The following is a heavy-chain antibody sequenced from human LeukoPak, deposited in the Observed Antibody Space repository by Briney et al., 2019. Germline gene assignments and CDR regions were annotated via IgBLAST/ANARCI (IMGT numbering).Heavy chain of an antibody. CDR3: AREMVVVVPAAIEVYYYGMDV. J-gene: IGHJ6*02. Sequence: GGSLRLSCAASGFTFSSYSMNWVRQAPGKGLEWVSTISSSSSYIYYADSVKGRFTISRDNAKNSLYLQMNSLRAEDTAVYYCAREMVVVVPAAIEVYYYGMDVWGQGTTVTVSS. CDR2: ISSSSSYI. D-gene: IGHD2-2*01. V-gene: IGHV3-21*01. CDR1: GFTFSSYS.